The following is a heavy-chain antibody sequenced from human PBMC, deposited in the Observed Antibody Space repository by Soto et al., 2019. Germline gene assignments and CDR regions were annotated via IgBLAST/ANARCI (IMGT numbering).Heavy chain of an antibody. Sequence: GGSLRLSCAASGFTFSSYAMSWVRQAPGKGLEWVSAISGSGGSTYYADSVKGRFTISRDNSKNTLYLQMNSLRAEDTAVYYCAKDEGGYSSSWSPYSFDIWGQGTMVTVS. CDR2: ISGSGGST. D-gene: IGHD6-13*01. J-gene: IGHJ3*02. V-gene: IGHV3-23*01. CDR3: AKDEGGYSSSWSPYSFDI. CDR1: GFTFSSYA.